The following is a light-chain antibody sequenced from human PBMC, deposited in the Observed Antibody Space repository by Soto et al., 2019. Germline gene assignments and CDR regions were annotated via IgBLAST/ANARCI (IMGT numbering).Light chain of an antibody. CDR2: AAS. CDR3: QQSYRTKWK. CDR1: QSINTY. Sequence: DIQTTQSPPSLSASMGDRITITCRASQSINTYLNWYQQKPGNAPKLLIYAASSLQSGVPSRFSGNGSGTDFTLSISSLRPEDFATYYCQQSYRTKWKCGPGTKVDIK. V-gene: IGKV1-39*01. J-gene: IGKJ1*01.